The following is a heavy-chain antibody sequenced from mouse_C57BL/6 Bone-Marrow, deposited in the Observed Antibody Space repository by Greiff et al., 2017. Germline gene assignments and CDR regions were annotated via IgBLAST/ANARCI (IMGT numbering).Heavy chain of an antibody. D-gene: IGHD3-2*02. Sequence: EVQVVESGGDLVKPGGSLKLSCAASGFTFSSYGMSWVRQTPDKRLEWVATISSGGSYTYYPDSVKGRFNISRDNAKNTLYLQMSSLKPEDTAMYYCAREARNYFDYWGQGTTLTVSS. CDR1: GFTFSSYG. V-gene: IGHV5-6*01. CDR2: ISSGGSYT. CDR3: AREARNYFDY. J-gene: IGHJ2*01.